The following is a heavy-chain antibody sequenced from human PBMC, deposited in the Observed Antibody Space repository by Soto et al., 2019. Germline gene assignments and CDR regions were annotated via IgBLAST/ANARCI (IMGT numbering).Heavy chain of an antibody. D-gene: IGHD3-16*01. Sequence: PSETLSLTCTVSGGSISSYYWSWIRQPPGKGLEWIGYIYYSGSTNYNPSPKSRVTISVGTSKNQFSLKLSSVTAADTAVYYCARHNLMITFGGAQVGYYYMDVWGKGTTVTVSS. CDR3: ARHNLMITFGGAQVGYYYMDV. V-gene: IGHV4-59*08. CDR2: IYYSGST. CDR1: GGSISSYY. J-gene: IGHJ6*03.